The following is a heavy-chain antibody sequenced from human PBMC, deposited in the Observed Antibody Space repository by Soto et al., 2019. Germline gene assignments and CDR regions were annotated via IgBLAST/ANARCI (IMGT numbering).Heavy chain of an antibody. CDR1: VGTFSNFT. CDR3: AKGGVRIWDFWFDP. Sequence: SVKVSCKASVGTFSNFTISWVRQAPGQGLEWMGGIIRIFGRTNYAQKLKGRITITTDDTTSTMYMELNSLISEDTAVYYCAKGGVRIWDFWFDPWGQGTLVTVSS. D-gene: IGHD1-26*01. J-gene: IGHJ5*02. CDR2: IIRIFGRT. V-gene: IGHV1-69*05.